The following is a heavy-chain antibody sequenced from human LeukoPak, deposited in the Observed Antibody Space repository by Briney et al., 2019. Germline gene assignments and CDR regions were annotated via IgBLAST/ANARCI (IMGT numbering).Heavy chain of an antibody. V-gene: IGHV3-7*01. J-gene: IGHJ4*02. Sequence: PGGSLRLSCAASGFTFSSYWMSWVRQAPGKGLEWVANIEQDGSEKYYVDSVKGRFTISRDNAKNSLYLQMNSLRAEDTAVYYCARVGYCSSTSCYTNQYYFDYWGQGTLVTVSS. CDR1: GFTFSSYW. D-gene: IGHD2-2*02. CDR2: IEQDGSEK. CDR3: ARVGYCSSTSCYTNQYYFDY.